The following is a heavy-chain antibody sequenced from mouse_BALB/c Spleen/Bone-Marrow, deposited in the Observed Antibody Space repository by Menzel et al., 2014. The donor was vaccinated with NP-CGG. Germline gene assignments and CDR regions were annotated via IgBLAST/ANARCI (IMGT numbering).Heavy chain of an antibody. CDR2: IYPGSGRT. V-gene: IGHV1S22*01. CDR1: GYTFTSYW. Sequence: LQQAGSELVRPGASVKLSCKASGYTFTSYWMHWVKLRPGQGLEWIGNIYPGSGRTNYDEKFKSKAILTVDTSSSTAYMQLSRLTSEDSAVYFCARFATASFAYWGQGTLVTVSA. D-gene: IGHD1-2*01. CDR3: ARFATASFAY. J-gene: IGHJ3*01.